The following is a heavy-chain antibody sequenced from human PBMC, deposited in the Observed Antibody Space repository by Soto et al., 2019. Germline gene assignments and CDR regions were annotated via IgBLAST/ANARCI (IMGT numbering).Heavy chain of an antibody. Sequence: SETLSLTCTVSGGSIRSAGYYWSWFRQLPGKGLEWIGYIYYTGDTYYNPSLESRVIISVDTSENQFSLRLTSVTAADTAVYYCARFGHSKGSDWSFDYWGLGTLVTVSS. J-gene: IGHJ4*02. CDR1: GGSIRSAGYY. D-gene: IGHD6-19*01. V-gene: IGHV4-31*03. CDR2: IYYTGDT. CDR3: ARFGHSKGSDWSFDY.